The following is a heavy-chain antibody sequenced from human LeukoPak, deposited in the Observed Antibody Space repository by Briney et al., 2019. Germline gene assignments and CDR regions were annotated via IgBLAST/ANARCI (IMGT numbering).Heavy chain of an antibody. J-gene: IGHJ4*02. CDR3: ATDYSGGRLYYFDY. Sequence: KALETLSLTCTVSGGSISSSRYYWGWIRQPPGKGLGGVGGIYYSGSTYYNPSLKSRVTISVDTSKNQFSLKLSSVTAADTAVYYCATDYSGGRLYYFDYWGQGTLVTVSS. D-gene: IGHD1-26*01. V-gene: IGHV4-39*02. CDR1: GGSISSSRYY. CDR2: IYYSGST.